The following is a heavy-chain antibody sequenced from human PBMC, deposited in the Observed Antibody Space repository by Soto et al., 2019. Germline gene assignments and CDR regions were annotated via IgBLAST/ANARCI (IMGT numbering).Heavy chain of an antibody. J-gene: IGHJ3*02. D-gene: IGHD4-17*01. Sequence: PGGSLRLSCAASGFTFSSYAMHWVRQAPGKGLEWVAVISYDGSNKYYADSVEGRFTISRDNSKNTLYLQMNSLRAEDTAVYYCAREGMTTFAFDIWGQGTMVTVSS. V-gene: IGHV3-30-3*01. CDR3: AREGMTTFAFDI. CDR1: GFTFSSYA. CDR2: ISYDGSNK.